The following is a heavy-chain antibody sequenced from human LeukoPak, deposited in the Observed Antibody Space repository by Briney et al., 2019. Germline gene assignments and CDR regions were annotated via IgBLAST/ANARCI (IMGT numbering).Heavy chain of an antibody. Sequence: GASVKVSCKASGHTFTGYYMHWVRQAPGQGLEWMGRINPNSGGTNYAQKFQGRVTMTRDTSISTAYMELSRLRSDDTAVYYCARESSSGWTDLDYWGQGTLVTVSS. D-gene: IGHD6-19*01. CDR2: INPNSGGT. V-gene: IGHV1-2*06. CDR1: GHTFTGYY. J-gene: IGHJ4*02. CDR3: ARESSSGWTDLDY.